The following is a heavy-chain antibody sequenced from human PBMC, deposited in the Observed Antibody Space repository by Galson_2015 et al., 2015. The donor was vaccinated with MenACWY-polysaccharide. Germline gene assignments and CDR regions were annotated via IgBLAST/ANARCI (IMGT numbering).Heavy chain of an antibody. J-gene: IGHJ4*02. CDR2: ISSSGSTI. V-gene: IGHV3-48*03. Sequence: SLRLSCAASGFTFSSYAMNWVRQAPGKGLEWVSYISSSGSTIYYADSVKGRFTISRDNAKNSLYLQMNSLRGEDTAVYYCARGSSGWYFSYWGQGTLVTVSS. CDR1: GFTFSSYA. CDR3: ARGSSGWYFSY. D-gene: IGHD6-19*01.